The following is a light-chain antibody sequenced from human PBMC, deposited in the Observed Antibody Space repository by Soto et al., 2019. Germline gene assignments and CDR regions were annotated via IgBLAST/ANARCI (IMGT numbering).Light chain of an antibody. CDR3: SSHGGANNFYV. V-gene: IGLV2-8*01. Sequence: QSVLTQPPSASGSPGQSVTISCTGTSSDVGGYDYVSWYQQHPGKAPKLMIYEVTIRPSGVSDRFSGSKSGNTASLTVSGLQAEDEADYYCSSHGGANNFYVFGTGTQVTVL. CDR2: EVT. J-gene: IGLJ1*01. CDR1: SSDVGGYDY.